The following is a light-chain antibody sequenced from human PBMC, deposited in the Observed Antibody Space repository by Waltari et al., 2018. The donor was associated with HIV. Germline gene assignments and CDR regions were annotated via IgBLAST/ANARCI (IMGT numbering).Light chain of an antibody. CDR3: AAWDDSLSAVV. J-gene: IGLJ2*01. Sequence: QSVLTQPPSASGTPGQRVTISCSGSSSNIGSTYVHWYQQLTGTAPKLLIYENNQRPSGVPDRFSGSKSGTSAALAISGLRSEDEADYYCAAWDDSLSAVVFGGGTKLTVL. CDR2: ENN. V-gene: IGLV1-47*01. CDR1: SSNIGSTY.